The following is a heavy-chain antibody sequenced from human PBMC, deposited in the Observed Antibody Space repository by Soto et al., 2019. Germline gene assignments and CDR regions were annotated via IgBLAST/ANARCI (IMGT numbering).Heavy chain of an antibody. CDR2: ISYSGST. CDR1: GVSISSDAYY. J-gene: IGHJ4*02. D-gene: IGHD2-8*02. Sequence: PSATLSLTCAVSGVSISSDAYYWSWIRQHPGKGLEWIGYISYSGSTYYNPSLKSRVTMSVDTSKNQFSLKLTSVTAADTAVYYCARDRFRDTWSKFDYWGQGTLVTVSS. V-gene: IGHV4-31*11. CDR3: ARDRFRDTWSKFDY.